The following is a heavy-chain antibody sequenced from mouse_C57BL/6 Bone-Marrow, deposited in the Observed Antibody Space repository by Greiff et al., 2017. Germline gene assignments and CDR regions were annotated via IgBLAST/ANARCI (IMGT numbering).Heavy chain of an antibody. V-gene: IGHV2-5*01. D-gene: IGHD1-1*01. CDR3: AKNTDYYGSRGFAY. CDR1: GFSLTSYG. CDR2: IWSGGSS. J-gene: IGHJ3*01. Sequence: QVQLQQSGPGLVQPSQCLSISCTASGFSLTSYGVHWVRQSPGKGLEWLGAIWSGGSSDYYAACMSRLNTTKDNPRGQVFFKMNSLQADDTAIYYCAKNTDYYGSRGFAYWGQGTLVTVSA.